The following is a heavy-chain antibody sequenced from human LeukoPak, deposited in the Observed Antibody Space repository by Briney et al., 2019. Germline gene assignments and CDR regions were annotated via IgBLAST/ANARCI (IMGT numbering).Heavy chain of an antibody. J-gene: IGHJ4*02. CDR3: ASSVSTFGNFDY. D-gene: IGHD2/OR15-2a*01. Sequence: PSETLSLTCTVSGGSISSYYWSWIRQPAGKGLEWIGRIYSTGSTNYNPSLKSRVTMSVDTSKNQFSLRLRSVTAADTAVYYCASSVSTFGNFDYWGQGTLVTVSS. V-gene: IGHV4-4*07. CDR1: GGSISSYY. CDR2: IYSTGST.